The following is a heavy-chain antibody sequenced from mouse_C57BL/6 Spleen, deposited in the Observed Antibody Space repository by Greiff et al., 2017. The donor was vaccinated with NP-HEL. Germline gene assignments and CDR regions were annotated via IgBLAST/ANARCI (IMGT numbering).Heavy chain of an antibody. CDR2: IRSKSNNYAT. Sequence: EVQLQESGGGLVQPKGSLKLSCAASGFSFNTYAMNWVRQAPGKGLEWVARIRSKSNNYATYYADSVKDRFTISRDNSESMLYLQMNNLKTEDTAMYYCVRHGVTRDPLYYYAMDYWGQGTSVTVSS. CDR3: VRHGVTRDPLYYYAMDY. J-gene: IGHJ4*01. V-gene: IGHV10-1*01. D-gene: IGHD2-12*01. CDR1: GFSFNTYA.